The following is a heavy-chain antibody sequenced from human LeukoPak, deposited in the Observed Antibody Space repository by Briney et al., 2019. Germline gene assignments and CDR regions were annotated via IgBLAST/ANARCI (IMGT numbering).Heavy chain of an antibody. CDR2: IYYSGST. CDR1: GGSISSYY. D-gene: IGHD6-13*01. CDR3: ARGLSSSWTYYFDY. V-gene: IGHV4-59*01. J-gene: IGHJ4*02. Sequence: SETLSLTCTVSGGSISSYYWSWIRQPPGKGLEWIGYIYYSGSTNYNPSLKSRVTISVDTSKNQFSLKLSSVTAAGTAVYYCARGLSSSWTYYFDYWGQGTLVTVSS.